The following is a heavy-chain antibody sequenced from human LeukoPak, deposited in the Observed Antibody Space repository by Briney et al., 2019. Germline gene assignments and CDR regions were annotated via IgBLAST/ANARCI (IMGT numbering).Heavy chain of an antibody. D-gene: IGHD6-19*01. Sequence: PSETLSLTCTVSGGSISSYYWSWIRQPPGKGLEWIGYIYYSGSTNYNPSLKSRVTISVDTSKNQFSLKLSSVTAADTAVYYCARGASGRGFRVYAFDIWGQGTMVTVSS. V-gene: IGHV4-59*01. J-gene: IGHJ3*02. CDR2: IYYSGST. CDR1: GGSISSYY. CDR3: ARGASGRGFRVYAFDI.